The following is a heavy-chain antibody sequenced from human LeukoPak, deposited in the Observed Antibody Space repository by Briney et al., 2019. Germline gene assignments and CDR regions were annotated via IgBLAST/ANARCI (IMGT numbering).Heavy chain of an antibody. D-gene: IGHD3-3*01. CDR2: IYHSGST. J-gene: IGHJ4*02. Sequence: SETLSLTCAVSGYSISSEYYWGWIRQPPGKGLEWIGSIYHSGSTYYNPSLKSRVTMPVDTSKNQFSLKLTSVTAADPAVYYCARQNGFGEEFDYWGQGTLVTVSS. V-gene: IGHV4-38-2*01. CDR3: ARQNGFGEEFDY. CDR1: GYSISSEYY.